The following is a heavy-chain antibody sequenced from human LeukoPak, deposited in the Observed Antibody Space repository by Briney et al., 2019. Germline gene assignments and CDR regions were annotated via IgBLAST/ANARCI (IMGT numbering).Heavy chain of an antibody. CDR2: IIPIFGTA. CDR3: ATLFSYNSGVYSPPFDY. CDR1: GGTFSSYA. Sequence: ASVKVSCKASGGTFSSYAISWVRQAPGQGLEWMGGIIPIFGTANYAQKFQGRVTITADESTSTAYMELSSLRSEDTAVYYCATLFSYNSGVYSPPFDYWAREPRVTVSS. V-gene: IGHV1-69*13. D-gene: IGHD3-22*01. J-gene: IGHJ4*02.